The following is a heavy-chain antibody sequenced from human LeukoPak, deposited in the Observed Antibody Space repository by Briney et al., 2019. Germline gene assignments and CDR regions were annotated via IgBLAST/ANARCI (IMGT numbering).Heavy chain of an antibody. CDR3: AKDLSYTSGASDH. V-gene: IGHV3-23*01. Sequence: TGGSLRLSCAASGFTFSASAMTWVRQAPGKGLEWVSTITDDGYNTYSADSVKGRITFSRDNSKNTLSLQLRSLRAEDTAVYYCAKDLSYTSGASDHWGQGTLVTVSS. D-gene: IGHD6-19*01. J-gene: IGHJ4*02. CDR2: ITDDGYNT. CDR1: GFTFSASA.